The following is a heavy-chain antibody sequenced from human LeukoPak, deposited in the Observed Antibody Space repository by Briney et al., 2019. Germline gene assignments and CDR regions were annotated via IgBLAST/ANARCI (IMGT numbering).Heavy chain of an antibody. CDR1: GYTFTSYG. V-gene: IGHV1-18*01. D-gene: IGHD5-18*01. J-gene: IGHJ3*02. CDR3: ARDLTRGYSPGGAFDI. CDR2: ISANNGNT. Sequence: GASVKVSCKASGYTFTSYGISWVRQAPGQGLEWMGWISANNGNTNYAQKFQGRVTMTTDTSTGTAYMELRSLRSDDTAVYYCARDLTRGYSPGGAFDIWGQGTMVTVSS.